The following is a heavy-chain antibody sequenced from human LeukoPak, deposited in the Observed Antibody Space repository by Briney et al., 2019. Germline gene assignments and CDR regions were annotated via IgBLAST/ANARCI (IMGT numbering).Heavy chain of an antibody. V-gene: IGHV3-11*04. J-gene: IGHJ3*02. CDR3: ASRGALYCSSTSCAFDI. CDR1: GFTFSDYY. D-gene: IGHD2-2*01. CDR2: ISSSGSTI. Sequence: EGSLRLSCAASGFTFSDYYMSWIRQAPGKGLEWVSYISSSGSTIYYADSVKGRFTISRDNAKNSLYLQMNSLRAEDTAVCYCASRGALYCSSTSCAFDIWGQGTMVTVSS.